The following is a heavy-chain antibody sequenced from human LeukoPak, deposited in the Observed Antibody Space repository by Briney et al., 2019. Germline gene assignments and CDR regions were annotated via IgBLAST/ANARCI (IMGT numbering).Heavy chain of an antibody. V-gene: IGHV1-24*01. CDR2: FDPEDGET. Sequence: GASVKVSCKVSGYTLTELSMHWVRQAPGKGLEWMGGFDPEDGETIYAQKFQGRVTMTRDTSTSTVYMELSSLRSEDTAVYYCARAASIAYCGEIWGQGTLVTVSS. CDR1: GYTLTELS. J-gene: IGHJ4*02. CDR3: ARAASIAYCGEI. D-gene: IGHD2-21*01.